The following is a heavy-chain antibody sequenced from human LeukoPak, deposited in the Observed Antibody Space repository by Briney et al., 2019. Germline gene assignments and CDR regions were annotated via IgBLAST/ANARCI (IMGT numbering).Heavy chain of an antibody. Sequence: GGSLRLSCAASGFTFSSYSMNWVRQASGKGLEWVSSISSSSSYIYYADSVKGRFTISRDNAKNSLYLQMNSLRAEDTAVYYCARSGQLGSFDYWGQGTLVTVSS. CDR3: ARSGQLGSFDY. CDR2: ISSSSSYI. V-gene: IGHV3-21*01. J-gene: IGHJ4*02. CDR1: GFTFSSYS. D-gene: IGHD6-13*01.